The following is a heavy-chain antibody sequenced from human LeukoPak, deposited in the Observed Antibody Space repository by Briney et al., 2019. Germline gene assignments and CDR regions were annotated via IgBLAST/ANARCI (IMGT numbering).Heavy chain of an antibody. CDR3: ARAYGSGSYPPDY. D-gene: IGHD3-10*01. CDR2: IYYRATT. J-gene: IGHJ4*02. CDR1: GGSISSSSYY. V-gene: IGHV4-39*01. Sequence: IPSETLSLTCTVSGGSISSSSYYWGWIRQPPGKGLEWIVSIYYRATTSYTPSLTSRVTISVDTSKNQFSLKLSSVTAADTAVYYCARAYGSGSYPPDYWGQGTLVTVSS.